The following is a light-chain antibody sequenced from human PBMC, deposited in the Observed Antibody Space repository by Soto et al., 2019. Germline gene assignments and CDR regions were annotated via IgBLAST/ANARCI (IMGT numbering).Light chain of an antibody. J-gene: IGKJ3*01. Sequence: EIVFTQSPGTLSLSPGERAILSCRASQSVSNNYLAWYQQKPGQAPKILIYGASNRATGIPDRFSGSGSGTDFTLTISRLEPEDFAVYYCQHYGSSPPFTFGPGTKVDIQ. CDR1: QSVSNNY. CDR2: GAS. CDR3: QHYGSSPPFT. V-gene: IGKV3-20*01.